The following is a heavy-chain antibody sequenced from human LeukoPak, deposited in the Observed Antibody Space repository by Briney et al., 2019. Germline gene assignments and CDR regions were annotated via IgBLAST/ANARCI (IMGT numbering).Heavy chain of an antibody. V-gene: IGHV3-30*18. CDR1: GFTFSSYG. J-gene: IGHJ3*02. D-gene: IGHD3-22*01. CDR2: ISYDGSNK. Sequence: PGRSLRLSCAASGFTFSSYGMHWVRQAPGKGLEWVAVISYDGSNKYYADSVKGRFTISRDNCKNTLYLQMNSLRAEDTAVYYCAKGRKYYYDSSGPDAFDIWGQGTMVTVSS. CDR3: AKGRKYYYDSSGPDAFDI.